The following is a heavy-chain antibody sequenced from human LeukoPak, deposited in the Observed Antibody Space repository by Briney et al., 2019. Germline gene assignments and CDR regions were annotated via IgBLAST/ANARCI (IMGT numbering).Heavy chain of an antibody. Sequence: PSETLSLTCTVSGGSISIFYWNWIRQPPGKGLEWIGSIYNSGSTTYNPSLKSRVTISGDTSKNQFSLKLTSVTAADTAVYYCTRDRELGFWGQGTLVTVSS. CDR2: IYNSGST. D-gene: IGHD1-26*01. CDR3: TRDRELGF. J-gene: IGHJ4*02. V-gene: IGHV4-59*01. CDR1: GGSISIFY.